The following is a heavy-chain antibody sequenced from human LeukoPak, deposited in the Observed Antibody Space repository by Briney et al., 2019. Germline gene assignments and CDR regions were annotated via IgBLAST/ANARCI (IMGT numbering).Heavy chain of an antibody. Sequence: SETLSLTCTVSGGSISSYYWSWIRQPPGKGLEWIGYIYYSGSTNYNPSLKSRVTISVDTSKNQFSLKLSSVTAADTAVYYCASDSSEIIAAAGTYYYYGMDVWGQGTTVTVSS. J-gene: IGHJ6*02. CDR1: GGSISSYY. D-gene: IGHD6-13*01. V-gene: IGHV4-59*01. CDR2: IYYSGST. CDR3: ASDSSEIIAAAGTYYYYGMDV.